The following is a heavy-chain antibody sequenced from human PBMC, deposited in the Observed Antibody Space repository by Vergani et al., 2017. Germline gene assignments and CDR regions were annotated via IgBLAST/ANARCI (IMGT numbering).Heavy chain of an antibody. CDR1: GFTFSAYS. J-gene: IGHJ4*02. CDR2: IGVSDNSI. Sequence: DVRLVESGGGVVQPWGSLRLSCAASGFTFSAYSMNWVRQTPGKGLEWISYIGVSDNSIYYADSVMGRFAISRDNARNLLFLQMNRLRADDSALYFCVRDPDYSTFDSWGQGTLVTVS. D-gene: IGHD4-11*01. V-gene: IGHV3-48*01. CDR3: VRDPDYSTFDS.